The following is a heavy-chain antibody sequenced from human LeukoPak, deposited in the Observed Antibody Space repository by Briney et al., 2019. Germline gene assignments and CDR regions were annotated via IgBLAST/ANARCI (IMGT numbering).Heavy chain of an antibody. CDR3: AKDMGLAPRGYFDY. Sequence: GGSLRLSCAASGFTFDDYAMHWVRQAPGKGLEWVSGISWNSGSIGYADSVKGRFTISRDNAKNSLYLQMNSLRAEDTALYDCAKDMGLAPRGYFDYWGQGTLVTVSS. CDR1: GFTFDDYA. J-gene: IGHJ4*02. V-gene: IGHV3-9*01. D-gene: IGHD3-10*01. CDR2: ISWNSGSI.